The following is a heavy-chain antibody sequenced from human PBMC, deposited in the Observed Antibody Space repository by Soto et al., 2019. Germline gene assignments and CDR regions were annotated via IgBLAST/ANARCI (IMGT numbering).Heavy chain of an antibody. CDR3: TTSKTTAFDF. J-gene: IGHJ4*02. V-gene: IGHV3-15*01. Sequence: GGSLRLSCAASGFTFTNAWMTWIRQAPGKRLEWVGRIKSKSDGGTTDYAAPVKGRFTTSRDDSRNTLYLQMSSLKTEDTAVYYCTTSKTTAFDFWGQGTLVTVS. CDR1: GFTFTNAW. CDR2: IKSKSDGGTT. D-gene: IGHD4-17*01.